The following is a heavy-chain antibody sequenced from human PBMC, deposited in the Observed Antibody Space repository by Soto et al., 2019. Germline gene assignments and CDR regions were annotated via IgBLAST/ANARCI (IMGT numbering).Heavy chain of an antibody. Sequence: PGESLKISCKGSGYSFTTYWIGWVRQMPGKGLEWMGIVYPGDSDTRYSPSLQGQVTILADKSISTAYLQWSSLKASDTAMYYCARRGYCSGGSCPHFDYWGQGTLVTVSS. D-gene: IGHD2-15*01. CDR3: ARRGYCSGGSCPHFDY. V-gene: IGHV5-51*01. CDR2: VYPGDSDT. CDR1: GYSFTTYW. J-gene: IGHJ4*02.